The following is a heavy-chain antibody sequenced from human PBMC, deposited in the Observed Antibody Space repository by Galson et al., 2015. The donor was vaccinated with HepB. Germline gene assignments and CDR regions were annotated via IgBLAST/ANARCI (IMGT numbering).Heavy chain of an antibody. V-gene: IGHV3-53*01. CDR2: IYADGNT. CDR3: ASAGYYYASSGYNF. D-gene: IGHD3-22*01. CDR1: GFTVNSNY. Sequence: SLRPSCAASGFTVNSNYMSWVRQAPGKGLDWVSVIYADGNTYYADSVKGRFSISRDNSKNTLYLQMNSLRAEDTAVYHCASAGYYYASSGYNFWGQGTLVTVSS. J-gene: IGHJ4*02.